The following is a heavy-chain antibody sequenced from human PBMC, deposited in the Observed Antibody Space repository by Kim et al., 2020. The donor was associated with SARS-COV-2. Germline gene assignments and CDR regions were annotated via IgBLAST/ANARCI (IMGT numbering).Heavy chain of an antibody. V-gene: IGHV4-59*08. J-gene: IGHJ5*02. CDR2: ST. CDR3: ARRQYNWFDP. Sequence: STNYSPSLESRVTISVDTSKNQCSLKLSSVTAADTAVYYCARRQYNWFDPWGQGTLVTVSS.